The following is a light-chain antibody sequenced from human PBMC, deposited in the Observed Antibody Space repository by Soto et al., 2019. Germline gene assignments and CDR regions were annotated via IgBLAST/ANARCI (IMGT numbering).Light chain of an antibody. V-gene: IGKV1-5*03. CDR3: QQYENRPYT. CDR1: QSTSSY. CDR2: KAS. Sequence: DIQMTQSPSTLSASVGDRVTITCRASQSTSSYLASYQQKPGKAPKLLIYKASTLESGVPSRFSGSGSGTEFTLTISSLQPEDNATYYCQQYENRPYTFGPGTKVDIK. J-gene: IGKJ3*01.